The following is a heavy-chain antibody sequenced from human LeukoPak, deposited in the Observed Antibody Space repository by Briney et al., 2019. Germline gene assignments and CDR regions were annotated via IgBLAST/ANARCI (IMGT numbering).Heavy chain of an antibody. CDR2: ISAYSGKT. J-gene: IGHJ5*02. CDR1: GYTFTSYG. Sequence: ASVKVSCKASGYTFTSYGFSWVRQAPGQGLEWMGWISAYSGKTTYAKKVQGRVTMTRDTSTSTAYMELRSLRPDDTAVYFCARDLRRGWLDPWGQGTLVTVSS. V-gene: IGHV1-18*01. CDR3: ARDLRRGWLDP.